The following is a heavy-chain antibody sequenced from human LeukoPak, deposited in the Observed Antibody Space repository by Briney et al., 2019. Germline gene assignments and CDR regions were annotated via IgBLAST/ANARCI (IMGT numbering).Heavy chain of an antibody. J-gene: IGHJ4*02. D-gene: IGHD1-26*01. CDR2: INPNSSGT. V-gene: IGHV1-2*02. Sequence: ASVKVSCKASGYTFTGYYMHWVRQAPGQGLEWMGWINPNSSGTNYAQKFQGRVTMTRDTSISTAYTELRSLRSDDTAVYYCARIRVWEPIDYWGQGTLVTVSS. CDR1: GYTFTGYY. CDR3: ARIRVWEPIDY.